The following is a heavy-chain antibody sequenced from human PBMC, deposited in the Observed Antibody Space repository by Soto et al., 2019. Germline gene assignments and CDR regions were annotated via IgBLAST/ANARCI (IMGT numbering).Heavy chain of an antibody. CDR1: GFTFSAYA. J-gene: IGHJ4*02. Sequence: GGSLRLSCAASGFTFSAYAMSWVRQAPGKGLEWVSSITSSATSTYYADSVRGRFTMSRDDSKNTVFLQMNSLRAEDTAIYYCTKNYYFDSWGQGTLVTVSS. CDR2: ITSSATST. V-gene: IGHV3-23*01. CDR3: TKNYYFDS.